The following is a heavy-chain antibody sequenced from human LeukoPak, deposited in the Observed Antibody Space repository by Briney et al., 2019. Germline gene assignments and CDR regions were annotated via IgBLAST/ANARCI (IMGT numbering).Heavy chain of an antibody. CDR3: ARDRQFMITFGGAIATGHFDY. CDR2: IILILGIA. D-gene: IGHD3-16*02. J-gene: IGHJ4*02. V-gene: IGHV1-69*04. Sequence: SVKVSCKASGGTFSSYAISWVRRAPGQGLEWMGRIILILGIANYAQKFQGRVTMTRDTSTSTVYMELSSLRSEDTAVYYCARDRQFMITFGGAIATGHFDYWGQGTLVTVSS. CDR1: GGTFSSYA.